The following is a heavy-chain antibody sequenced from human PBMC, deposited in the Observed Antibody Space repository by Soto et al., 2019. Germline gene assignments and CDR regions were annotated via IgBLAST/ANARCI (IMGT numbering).Heavy chain of an antibody. V-gene: IGHV1-2*04. D-gene: IGHD4-17*01. J-gene: IGHJ6*02. CDR1: GYSFTDYH. CDR3: ARAAVTHERYHYGMDV. Sequence: ASVKVSCKASGYSFTDYHIHWVRQAPGQGLEWLGRINPKSGGTSTAQKFQGWVTMTTDTSISTASMELTRLTSDDTAIYYCARAAVTHERYHYGMDVWGQGTTVTVSS. CDR2: INPKSGGT.